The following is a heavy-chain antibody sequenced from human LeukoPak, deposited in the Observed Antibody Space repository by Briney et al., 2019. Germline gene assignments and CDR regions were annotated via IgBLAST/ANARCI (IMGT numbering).Heavy chain of an antibody. CDR1: GGSISSYY. Sequence: SETLSLTCTVSGGSISSYYWTWIRQPPGKGLEWIGSLYYSGSTNYNPSLKSRVTISVDTSKNQFSLKLSSVTAADTAVYYCARGRTNYDSSGYYVRNWFDPWGQGTLVTVSS. J-gene: IGHJ5*02. D-gene: IGHD3-22*01. CDR2: LYYSGST. V-gene: IGHV4-59*12. CDR3: ARGRTNYDSSGYYVRNWFDP.